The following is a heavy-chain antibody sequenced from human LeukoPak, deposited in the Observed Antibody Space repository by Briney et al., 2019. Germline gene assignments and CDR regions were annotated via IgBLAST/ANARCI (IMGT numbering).Heavy chain of an antibody. D-gene: IGHD3-10*01. CDR3: ARGGYYGSGSYRLVTYYYYMDV. CDR2: ISAYNGNT. J-gene: IGHJ6*03. Sequence: ASVKVSCKASGYTFTSYRISWVRQAPGQGLEWMGLISAYNGNTNYAQKLQGRVTMATDTSTSTAYIELRSLRSDDTAVYYCARGGYYGSGSYRLVTYYYYMDVWGKGTTVTVSS. V-gene: IGHV1-18*01. CDR1: GYTFTSYR.